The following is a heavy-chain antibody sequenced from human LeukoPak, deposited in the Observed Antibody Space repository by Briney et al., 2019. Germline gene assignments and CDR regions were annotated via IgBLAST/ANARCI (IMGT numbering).Heavy chain of an antibody. CDR2: ISYDGSNK. D-gene: IGHD2-8*01. CDR3: ARDGYCTNGVCYYFDY. J-gene: IGHJ4*02. CDR1: GFRFSIYG. Sequence: GGSLRLSCAASGFRFSIYGMHWVRQAPGKGLEWVALISYDGSNKYYADSVKGRFTISRDNSRNTLYLQMNSLRAEDTAVYYCARDGYCTNGVCYYFDYWGQGTLVTVSS. V-gene: IGHV3-33*01.